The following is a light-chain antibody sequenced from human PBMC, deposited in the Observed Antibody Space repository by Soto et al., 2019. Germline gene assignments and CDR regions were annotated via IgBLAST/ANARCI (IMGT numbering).Light chain of an antibody. CDR2: KAS. CDR3: QHYNSYSEA. V-gene: IGKV1-5*03. CDR1: QGISTY. Sequence: GDRVTITCRASQGISTYLNWYQQKPGKAPKLLIYKASTLKSGVPSRFSGSGSGTEFTLTISSLQPDDFATYYCQHYNSYSEAFGQGTKVDNK. J-gene: IGKJ1*01.